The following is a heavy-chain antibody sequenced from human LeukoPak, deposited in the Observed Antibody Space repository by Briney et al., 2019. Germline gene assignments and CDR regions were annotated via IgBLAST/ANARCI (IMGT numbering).Heavy chain of an antibody. V-gene: IGHV4-59*02. Sequence: SETLSLTCAVSGGSVTSYYWSWIRQLPGKGLEWIGYVHYSGTSNYNPSLKSRVTISVDMSKNQFSLTLTSVTAADTAAYYCARGRRDTETLIYAHYYYMDVWGKGTTVTVSS. CDR2: VHYSGTS. J-gene: IGHJ6*03. CDR1: GGSVTSYY. CDR3: ARGRRDTETLIYAHYYYMDV. D-gene: IGHD5-18*01.